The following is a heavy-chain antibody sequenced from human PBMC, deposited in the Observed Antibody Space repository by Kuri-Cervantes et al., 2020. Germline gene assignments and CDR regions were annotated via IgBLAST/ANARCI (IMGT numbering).Heavy chain of an antibody. CDR3: ARDSRAVAGLSIDY. J-gene: IGHJ4*02. CDR2: IKPNSDHT. V-gene: IGHV1-8*02. D-gene: IGHD6-19*01. CDR1: GYTFITYD. Sequence: ASVKVACKASGYTFITYDINWLRQATGRGLEWMGWIKPNSDHTIYPQKFQGRVTMTRKTSIGTAYMELRSLRTEDTAIYYCARDSRAVAGLSIDYWGPGTLVTVSS.